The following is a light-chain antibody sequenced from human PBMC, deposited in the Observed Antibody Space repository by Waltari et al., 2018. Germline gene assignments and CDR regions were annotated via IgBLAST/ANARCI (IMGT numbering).Light chain of an antibody. Sequence: QSALTQPPSASGSPGQSVTISCTGTSSDVGAYKHVSWYQQYPGKAPKLIIYEATNRPSGVPDRFSGSKSGNTASLTVSGLQADDEADYYCCSHGGSNNFYIFGTGTTVTVL. CDR2: EAT. V-gene: IGLV2-8*01. CDR3: CSHGGSNNFYI. CDR1: SSDVGAYKH. J-gene: IGLJ1*01.